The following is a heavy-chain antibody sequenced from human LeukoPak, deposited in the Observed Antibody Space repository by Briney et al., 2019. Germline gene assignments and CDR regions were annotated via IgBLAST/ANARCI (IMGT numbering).Heavy chain of an antibody. J-gene: IGHJ4*02. D-gene: IGHD3-22*01. CDR3: ARPDYHSSASYYGPFDY. CDR2: VHHNGSP. Sequence: SETLSLTCAVYGGSFSGYYWGWVRQSPGKGLEWIGSVHHNGSPYYNPSLKSRVTISVDTSKYHFSLTLRSVTAADTAVYFCARPDYHSSASYYGPFDYWGQGSLVTVSS. CDR1: GGSFSGYY. V-gene: IGHV4-34*01.